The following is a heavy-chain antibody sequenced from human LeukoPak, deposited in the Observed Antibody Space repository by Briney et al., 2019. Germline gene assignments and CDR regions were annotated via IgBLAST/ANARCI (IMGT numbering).Heavy chain of an antibody. D-gene: IGHD6-13*01. CDR1: GFTFSSYA. CDR3: ARDLTQLALFES. CDR2: ISGSGGST. V-gene: IGHV3-23*01. Sequence: GGSLRLSCAASGFTFSSYAMSWVRQAPGKGLEWVSAISGSGGSTYHADSVKGRFTLSRDNSKNTLFLQMNSLRPEDTAVYFCARDLTQLALFESGGQGTLVTVSS. J-gene: IGHJ4*02.